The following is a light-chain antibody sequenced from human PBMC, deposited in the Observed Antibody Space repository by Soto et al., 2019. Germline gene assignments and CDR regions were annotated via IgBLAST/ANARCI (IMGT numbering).Light chain of an antibody. Sequence: DIEMTQSPSTLSASVGDRLTITCRASQTIRRWLAWYQQRPGKAPKVLIYDASTLESGVPARFSGSGSETEFTLTISSLQPEDSATYYCQHYNSDPWTFGRGTKVDIK. V-gene: IGKV1-5*01. CDR1: QTIRRW. CDR2: DAS. J-gene: IGKJ1*01. CDR3: QHYNSDPWT.